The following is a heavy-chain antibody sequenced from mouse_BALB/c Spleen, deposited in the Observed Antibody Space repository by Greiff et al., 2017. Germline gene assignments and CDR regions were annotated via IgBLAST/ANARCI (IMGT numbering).Heavy chain of an antibody. Sequence: VQLQQSGPELVKPGASVKISCKASGYSFTGYYMHWVKQSHVKSLEWIGRINPYNGATSYNQNFKDKASLTVDKSSSTAYMELHSLTSEDSAVYYCARWRDYYAMDYWGQGTSVTVSS. V-gene: IGHV1-31*01. CDR3: ARWRDYYAMDY. CDR2: INPYNGAT. J-gene: IGHJ4*01. CDR1: GYSFTGYY.